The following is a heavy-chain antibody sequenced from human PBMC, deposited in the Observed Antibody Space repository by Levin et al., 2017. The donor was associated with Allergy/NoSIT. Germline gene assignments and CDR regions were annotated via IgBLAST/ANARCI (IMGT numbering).Heavy chain of an antibody. J-gene: IGHJ3*01. CDR3: ARDQDEDDVPGAFDF. Sequence: SETLSLTCTVSGGSISSGGYYWSWIRQHPGKGLVWIGYVHHSGSTYYNPSLKNRFTISVDTSKNQFSLRLSSVTAADTAVYYCARDQDEDDVPGAFDFWGQGTMVTVSS. CDR2: VHHSGST. V-gene: IGHV4-31*03. CDR1: GGSISSGGYY. D-gene: IGHD1-1*01.